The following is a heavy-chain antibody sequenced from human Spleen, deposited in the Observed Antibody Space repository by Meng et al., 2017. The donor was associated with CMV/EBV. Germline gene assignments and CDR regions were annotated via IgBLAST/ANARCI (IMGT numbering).Heavy chain of an antibody. Sequence: GESLKISCAASGFTFSSYSMNWVRQAPGKGLEWVSSISSSSSYIYYADSVKGRFTISRDNAKNSLYLQMNSLRAEDTAVYYCARDPVPLDWGKGKMDVWGQGTTVTVSS. V-gene: IGHV3-21*01. CDR2: ISSSSSYI. D-gene: IGHD7-27*01. J-gene: IGHJ6*02. CDR1: GFTFSSYS. CDR3: ARDPVPLDWGKGKMDV.